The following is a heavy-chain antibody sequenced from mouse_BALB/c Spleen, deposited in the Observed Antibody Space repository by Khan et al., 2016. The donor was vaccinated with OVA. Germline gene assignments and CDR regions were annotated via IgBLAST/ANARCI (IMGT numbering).Heavy chain of an antibody. D-gene: IGHD2-3*01. CDR3: ARPSYDPRDFEV. CDR2: IAPANGNT. Sequence: VRLQQSGAELVKPGASLKLSCTASGFTIKDTYLYWVNQPPEQGLEWIGRIAPANGNTQYDPNFKGRVTSTSDTSSDTFYLQLNSLTSEDTAVYYCARPSYDPRDFEVWGAGTTVTVSS. J-gene: IGHJ1*01. CDR1: GFTIKDTY. V-gene: IGHV14-3*02.